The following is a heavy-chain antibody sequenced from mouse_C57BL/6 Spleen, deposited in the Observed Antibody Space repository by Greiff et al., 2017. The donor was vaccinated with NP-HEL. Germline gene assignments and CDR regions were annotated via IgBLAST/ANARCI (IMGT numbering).Heavy chain of an antibody. Sequence: EVQLVESGGGLVKPGGSLKLSCAASGFTFSSYAMSWVRQTPEKRLEWVATISDGGSYTYYPDNVKGRFTISRDNAKNNLYLQMSHLKSEDTAMYYCARGGDDGYYEAMDYWGQGTSVTVSS. V-gene: IGHV5-4*01. CDR3: ARGGDDGYYEAMDY. CDR1: GFTFSSYA. J-gene: IGHJ4*01. D-gene: IGHD2-3*01. CDR2: ISDGGSYT.